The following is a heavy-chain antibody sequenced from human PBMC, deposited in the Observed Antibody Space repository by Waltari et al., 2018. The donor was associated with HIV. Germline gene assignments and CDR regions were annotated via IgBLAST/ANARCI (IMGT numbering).Heavy chain of an antibody. D-gene: IGHD6-19*01. CDR1: GFTFDDYA. V-gene: IGHV3-9*01. CDR2: ISWKSGTK. J-gene: IGHJ3*01. CDR3: AKGVPVAGTVNDSFDF. Sequence: EVQLVESGGGLAQPGRSLRLSCVASGFTFDDYAMHWVRQVPGKGLEWVSGISWKSGTKGLSDFVKGRFTHLRENPKNSLFLEMKRLRVGDTGFYYCAKGVPVAGTVNDSFDFWGQGTMVSVSS.